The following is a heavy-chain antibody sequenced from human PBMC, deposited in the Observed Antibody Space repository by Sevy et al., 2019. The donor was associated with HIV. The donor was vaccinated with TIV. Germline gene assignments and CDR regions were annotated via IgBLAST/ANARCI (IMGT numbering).Heavy chain of an antibody. J-gene: IGHJ4*02. Sequence: GGSLRLSCAASGFTFGTHWTHWVRQAPGKGPVWASRINSDETYTDYADSVKGRFTVSRDNARKTLYLQMNSLRAEDTAVYFCTRSETSPPYFDYWGQGTLVTVSS. V-gene: IGHV3-74*01. CDR1: GFTFGTHW. CDR3: TRSETSPPYFDY. CDR2: INSDETYT.